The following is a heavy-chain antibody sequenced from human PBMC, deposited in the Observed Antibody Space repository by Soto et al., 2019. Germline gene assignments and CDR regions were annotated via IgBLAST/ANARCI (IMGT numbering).Heavy chain of an antibody. V-gene: IGHV5-51*01. CDR3: ARQRYNSGPTDDDMDV. J-gene: IGHJ6*02. CDR2: IYPGDSDT. Sequence: GESLKISCKGSGYDFATYWIGWVRQMPGKGLEWMGIIYPGDSDTKYSPSFQGQVTISVDKSISTAYLQWSSLKASDTAMYYCARQRYNSGPTDDDMDVWGQGTTVTVSS. D-gene: IGHD6-19*01. CDR1: GYDFATYW.